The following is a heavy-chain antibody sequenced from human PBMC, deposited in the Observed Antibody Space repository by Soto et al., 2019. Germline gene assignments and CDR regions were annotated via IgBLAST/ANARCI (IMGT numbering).Heavy chain of an antibody. CDR1: GGTFSSYA. V-gene: IGHV1-69*13. Sequence: SVKVSCKASGGTFSSYAISWVRQAPGQGLEWMGGIIPIFGTANYAQKFQGRVTITADESTSTAYMELSSLRSEDTAVYYCARSHPEMATTYFDYWGQGTLVTVSS. CDR2: IIPIFGTA. CDR3: ARSHPEMATTYFDY. D-gene: IGHD1-1*01. J-gene: IGHJ4*02.